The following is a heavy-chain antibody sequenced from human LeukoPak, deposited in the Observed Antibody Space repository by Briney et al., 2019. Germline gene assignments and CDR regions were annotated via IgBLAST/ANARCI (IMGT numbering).Heavy chain of an antibody. J-gene: IGHJ4*02. CDR1: GFTFCSYA. CDR2: ISGSGGST. Sequence: PGGSLRLSCAASGFTFCSYAMSWARQARGRGLVWVSAISGSGGSTYYADSVKGRFTISRDKSKNTLYLQMNSLRAEDTAVYYCAKPGYYDFWSGYYFDYWGQGTLVTVSS. D-gene: IGHD3-3*01. V-gene: IGHV3-23*01. CDR3: AKPGYYDFWSGYYFDY.